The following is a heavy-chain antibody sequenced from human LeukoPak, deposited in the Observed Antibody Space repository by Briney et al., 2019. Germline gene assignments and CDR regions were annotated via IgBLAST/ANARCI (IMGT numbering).Heavy chain of an antibody. D-gene: IGHD5-24*01. J-gene: IGHJ4*02. V-gene: IGHV4-59*01. CDR2: IYYTGTT. Sequence: SETLSLTCTVSGGSISSYCWSWLRQPPGRGLEWIGYIYYTGTTNYNPSLESRVAISVDTSKNQFSLKLSSVTAADTAVYYCVRDKGDGTRPSSERFDYWGQGTLVTVSS. CDR1: GGSISSYC. CDR3: VRDKGDGTRPSSERFDY.